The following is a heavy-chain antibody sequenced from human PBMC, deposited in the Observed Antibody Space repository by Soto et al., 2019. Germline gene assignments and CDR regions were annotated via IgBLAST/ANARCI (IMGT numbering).Heavy chain of an antibody. CDR3: ARQDSSGPRAYYGLDV. J-gene: IGHJ6*02. D-gene: IGHD6-19*01. Sequence: GGSLSLSCAASGFTFSYYAMHWVRPAPGKGLEWVAIMSYDGSNKYYADSVKGRFTISRDNSKNTLYLVMNSLRAEDAAVYYCARQDSSGPRAYYGLDVWGQGTTVTVSS. CDR2: MSYDGSNK. V-gene: IGHV3-30-3*01. CDR1: GFTFSYYA.